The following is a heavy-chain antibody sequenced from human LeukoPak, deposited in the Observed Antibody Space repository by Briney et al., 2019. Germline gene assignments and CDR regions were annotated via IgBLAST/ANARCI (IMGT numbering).Heavy chain of an antibody. D-gene: IGHD2-2*01. Sequence: PGGSLRLSCAASGFMFSNFAMSWVRQAPGKVLEWVSTIYYSGGNTYSADSVRGRFTISRDNAKNTLYLQMNSLRAEDTAVYYCAKDQGQAVVPRRFDNWGQGTLVTVSS. CDR3: AKDQGQAVVPRRFDN. V-gene: IGHV3-23*01. J-gene: IGHJ4*02. CDR2: IYYSGGNT. CDR1: GFMFSNFA.